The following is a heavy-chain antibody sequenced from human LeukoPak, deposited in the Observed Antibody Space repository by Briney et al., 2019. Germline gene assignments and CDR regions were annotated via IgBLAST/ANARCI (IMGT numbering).Heavy chain of an antibody. CDR2: IYYSGST. CDR1: GGSISSSSYY. D-gene: IGHD6-19*01. V-gene: IGHV4-39*01. Sequence: PSETLSLTCTVSGGSISSSSYYWGWIRQPPGKGLEWIGSIYYSGSTYYNPSLESRVTISVDTSKNQFSLKLSSVTAADTAVYYCAPHSSGWYGAFGYWGQGTLVTVSS. CDR3: APHSSGWYGAFGY. J-gene: IGHJ4*02.